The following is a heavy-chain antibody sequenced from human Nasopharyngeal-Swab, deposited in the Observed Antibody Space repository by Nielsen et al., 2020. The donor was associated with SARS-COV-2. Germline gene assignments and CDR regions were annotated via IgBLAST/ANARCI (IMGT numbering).Heavy chain of an antibody. D-gene: IGHD2-15*01. CDR2: ISWNSGSI. J-gene: IGHJ6*02. CDR3: AKVVAAHYYYYGMDV. V-gene: IGHV3-9*01. Sequence: LEWVSGISWNSGSIGYADSVKGRFTISRDNAKNSLYLQMNSLRAEDTALYYCAKVVAAHYYYYGMDVWGQGTTVTVSS.